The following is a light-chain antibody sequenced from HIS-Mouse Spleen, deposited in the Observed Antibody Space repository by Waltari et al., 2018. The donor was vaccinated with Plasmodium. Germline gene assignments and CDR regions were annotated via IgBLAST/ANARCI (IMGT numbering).Light chain of an antibody. Sequence: DIQMTQSLSSLSASVGDRVSITYQASQDISNYLHWYQQKPGKAPKLLIYDASNLETGVPSRFSGSGSGTDFTFTISSLQPEDIATYYCQQSYSTPWTFGQGTKVEIK. CDR2: DAS. J-gene: IGKJ1*01. CDR1: QDISNY. CDR3: QQSYSTPWT. V-gene: IGKV1-33*01.